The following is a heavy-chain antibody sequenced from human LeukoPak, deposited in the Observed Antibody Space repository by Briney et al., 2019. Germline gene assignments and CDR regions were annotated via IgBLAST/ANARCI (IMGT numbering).Heavy chain of an antibody. Sequence: SETLSLTCTVSGASITSYYWTWIRQPPGKELEWIGNIYTSADINFNPPLKSRVTISLDASKRQFSLKLNSVSAADTAIYYCARSPFVGGVGATSWYFDLWGRGALVTVSS. CDR3: ARSPFVGGVGATSWYFDL. D-gene: IGHD1-26*01. V-gene: IGHV4-4*09. CDR1: GASITSYY. CDR2: IYTSADI. J-gene: IGHJ2*01.